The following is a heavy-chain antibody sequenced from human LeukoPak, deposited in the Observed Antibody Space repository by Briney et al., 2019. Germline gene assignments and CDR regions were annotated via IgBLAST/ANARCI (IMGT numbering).Heavy chain of an antibody. J-gene: IGHJ4*02. CDR3: ARAILATIPYYFDY. CDR2: IYYSGST. D-gene: IGHD5-24*01. Sequence: SETLSLTCTVSGGSISSGDYYWSWIRQPPGKGLEWIGYIYYSGSTYYNPSLKSRVTISVDTSKNQFSLKLSSVTAADTAVYYCARAILATIPYYFDYWGQGTLVTVSS. V-gene: IGHV4-30-4*08. CDR1: GGSISSGDYY.